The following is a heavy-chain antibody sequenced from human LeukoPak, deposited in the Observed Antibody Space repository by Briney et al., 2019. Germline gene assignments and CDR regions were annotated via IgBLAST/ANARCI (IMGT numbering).Heavy chain of an antibody. J-gene: IGHJ6*03. V-gene: IGHV4-59*01. CDR1: GGSISSYY. CDR2: IYYSGST. D-gene: IGHD3-22*01. CDR3: ARLGDYYDSSGSTPLYYMDV. Sequence: PSETLSLTCTVSGGSISSYYWSWIRQPPGKGLEWIGYIYYSGSTNYNPSLKSRVTISVDTSKNQFSLKLSSVTAADTAVYYCARLGDYYDSSGSTPLYYMDVWGKGTTVTVSS.